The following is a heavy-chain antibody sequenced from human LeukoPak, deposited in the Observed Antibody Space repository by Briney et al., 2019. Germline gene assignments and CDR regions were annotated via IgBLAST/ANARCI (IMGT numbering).Heavy chain of an antibody. V-gene: IGHV1-46*01. CDR1: GYTFTNYY. D-gene: IGHD2-21*01. Sequence: ASVKVSCKASGYTFTNYYMHWMRQAPGQGLEWMGLINPTGTGTNYAQKFRGRVTMTRDTSTTTVYMELSSLTSEDTAVYYCAREEYGGYFDYWGQGTLVTVSS. J-gene: IGHJ4*02. CDR2: INPTGTGT. CDR3: AREEYGGYFDY.